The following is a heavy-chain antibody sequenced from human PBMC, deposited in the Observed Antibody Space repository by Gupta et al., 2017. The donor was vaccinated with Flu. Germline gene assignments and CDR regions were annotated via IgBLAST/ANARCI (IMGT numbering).Heavy chain of an antibody. Sequence: QVQLQQWGAGLLKPSETLSLTCAVYGGSFSGYYWSWIRQPPGKGLEWIGEINHSGSTNYNPSLKSPVTISVDTSKNQFSLKLSSVTAADTAVYYCARGEGYCSGGSCYSSHYYYYGMDVWGQGTTVTVSS. CDR1: GGSFSGYY. CDR2: INHSGST. D-gene: IGHD2-15*01. V-gene: IGHV4-34*01. CDR3: ARGEGYCSGGSCYSSHYYYYGMDV. J-gene: IGHJ6*02.